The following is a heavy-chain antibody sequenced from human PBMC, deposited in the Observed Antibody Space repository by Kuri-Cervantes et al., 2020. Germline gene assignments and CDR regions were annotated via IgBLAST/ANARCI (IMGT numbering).Heavy chain of an antibody. CDR1: GFTFSSYW. V-gene: IGHV3-7*03. Sequence: GGSLRLSCAASGFTFSSYWMSWVRQAPGKGLEWVANIKQDGSEKYYVDSVKGRFTISRDNAKNSLYLQMNSLRADDTAVYYCARGGVKMASIGFNWGPGTLVTVSS. J-gene: IGHJ4*02. CDR2: IKQDGSEK. D-gene: IGHD5-24*01. CDR3: ARGGVKMASIGFN.